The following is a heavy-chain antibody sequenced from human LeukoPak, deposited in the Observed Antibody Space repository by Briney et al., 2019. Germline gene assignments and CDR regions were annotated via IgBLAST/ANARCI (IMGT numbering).Heavy chain of an antibody. V-gene: IGHV4-59*01. CDR3: ARGYDIDV. Sequence: SETLSLTCTVSGGSISNYYWSWIRQPPGKALEWIGYIYYTGTTKYNPSLKSRATISLDTSKNQFSLRLTSVTAADTALFFCARGYDIDVWGQGTMVTVSS. J-gene: IGHJ6*02. D-gene: IGHD2-2*01. CDR2: IYYTGTT. CDR1: GGSISNYY.